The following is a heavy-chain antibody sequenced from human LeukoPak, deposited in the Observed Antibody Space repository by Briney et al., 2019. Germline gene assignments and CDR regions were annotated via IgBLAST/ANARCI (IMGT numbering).Heavy chain of an antibody. Sequence: PSETLSLTCTVSGGSISSYYWSWIRQPAGKGLEWIGRIYTSGSTNYNPSLKSRVIMSVDTSKNQFSLKLSSVTAADTAVYYCARSNDFWSGEYYYYGTDVWGQGTTVTVSS. J-gene: IGHJ6*02. CDR3: ARSNDFWSGEYYYYGTDV. CDR1: GGSISSYY. CDR2: IYTSGST. D-gene: IGHD3-3*01. V-gene: IGHV4-4*07.